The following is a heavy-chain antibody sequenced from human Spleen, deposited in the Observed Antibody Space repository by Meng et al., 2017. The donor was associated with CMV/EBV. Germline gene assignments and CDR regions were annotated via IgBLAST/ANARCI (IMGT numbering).Heavy chain of an antibody. CDR3: ARITSSSWYRDY. CDR1: GFTFSSYS. CDR2: ISSSSSYI. Sequence: GESLKISCVGSGFTFSSYSMNWVRQAPGKGLEWVSSISSSSSYIYYADSGKGRFTISRDNAKNSLFLQMNSLRAEDTAGYYCARITSSSWYRDYWGQGTLVTVSS. D-gene: IGHD6-13*01. J-gene: IGHJ4*02. V-gene: IGHV3-21*04.